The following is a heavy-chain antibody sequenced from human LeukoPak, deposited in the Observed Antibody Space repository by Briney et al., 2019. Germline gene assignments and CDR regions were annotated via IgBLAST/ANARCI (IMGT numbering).Heavy chain of an antibody. J-gene: IGHJ5*02. D-gene: IGHD6-6*01. V-gene: IGHV1-8*03. Sequence: ASVTVSFTAAGCTFTSHDINWMRQATGQGLEWMGWMNTNSGNTGYAQKFQGRVTITRNTAISTAYMELSSLRSEDTAVYYCARVGSIAARSMAPLCFDRWGQGTLVTVSS. CDR2: MNTNSGNT. CDR3: ARVGSIAARSMAPLCFDR. CDR1: GCTFTSHD.